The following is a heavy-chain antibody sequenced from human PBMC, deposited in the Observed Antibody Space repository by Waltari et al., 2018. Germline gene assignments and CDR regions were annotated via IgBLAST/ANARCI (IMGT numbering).Heavy chain of an antibody. CDR1: ALPSSDSD. J-gene: IGHJ4*02. Sequence: EVQLVESGGNLVQPGGSLRLPLAASALPSSDSDMDWVRQAPEKGLEWVGRSRKKARNYSTEYAASVKGRFSISRDASENSLYLQMNSLKTEDTAVYYCARDSDGDSNLDYWGQGTLVAVSS. CDR2: SRKKARNYST. CDR3: ARDSDGDSNLDY. V-gene: IGHV3-72*01. D-gene: IGHD2-21*02.